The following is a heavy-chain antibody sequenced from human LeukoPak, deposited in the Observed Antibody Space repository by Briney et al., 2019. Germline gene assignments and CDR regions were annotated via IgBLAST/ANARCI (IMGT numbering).Heavy chain of an antibody. CDR3: AKDRARSDFWSGYSTGMDV. D-gene: IGHD3-3*01. V-gene: IGHV3-30*18. CDR2: ISYDGSNK. CDR1: GFTFSSYG. J-gene: IGHJ6*02. Sequence: GESPRLSCAASGFTFSSYGMHWVRQAPGKGLEWVAVISYDGSNKYYADSVKGRFTISRDNSKNTLYLQMNSLRAEDTAVYYCAKDRARSDFWSGYSTGMDVWGQGTTVTVSS.